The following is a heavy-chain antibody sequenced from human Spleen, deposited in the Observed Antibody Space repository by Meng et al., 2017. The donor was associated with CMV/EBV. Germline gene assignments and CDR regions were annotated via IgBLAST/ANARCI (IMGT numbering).Heavy chain of an antibody. V-gene: IGHV3-74*01. CDR1: GLTFSTYA. J-gene: IGHJ4*02. CDR3: ARPIAVRGKY. CDR2: INSDGSST. Sequence: GRSLRLSCAASGLTFSTYAMHWVRQAPGKGLVWVSRINSDGSSTNYADSVKGRFTISRDNAKNTLYLQMNSLRAEDTAVYYCARPIAVRGKYWGQGTLVTVSS. D-gene: IGHD6-19*01.